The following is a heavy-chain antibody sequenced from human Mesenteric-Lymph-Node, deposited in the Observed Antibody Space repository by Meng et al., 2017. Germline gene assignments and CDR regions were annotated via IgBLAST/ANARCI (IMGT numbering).Heavy chain of an antibody. CDR1: GFTFSSYA. J-gene: IGHJ4*02. CDR2: ISGSGGST. Sequence: GGSLRLSCAASGFTFSSYAMSWVRQAPGKGLEWVSAISGSGGSTYYADSVKGRFTISRDNSKNTVNLQMNSLRAEDTAIYFCTKRICTGGACCGFDYWGQGTLVTVSS. V-gene: IGHV3-23*01. D-gene: IGHD2-8*02. CDR3: TKRICTGGACCGFDY.